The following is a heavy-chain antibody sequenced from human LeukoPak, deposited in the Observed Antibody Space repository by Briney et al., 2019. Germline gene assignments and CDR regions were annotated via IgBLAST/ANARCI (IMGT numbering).Heavy chain of an antibody. Sequence: GGSLRLSCAASGFTFRSYNMNWVRQAPGKRPEWVSSISSSSSYIYYADSVKGRFTISRDNAKNSLYLQMNSLRAEDTALYYCARGASRADYWGQGTLVAVSS. CDR2: ISSSSSYI. V-gene: IGHV3-21*01. CDR3: ARGASRADY. J-gene: IGHJ4*02. CDR1: GFTFRSYN.